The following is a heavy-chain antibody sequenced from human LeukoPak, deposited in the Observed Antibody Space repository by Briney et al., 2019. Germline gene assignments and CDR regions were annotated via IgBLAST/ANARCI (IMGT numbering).Heavy chain of an antibody. Sequence: SETLSLTCAVYGGSFSGYYWSWIRQPPGKGLEWIGEINHSGSTNYNPSLKSRVTISVDTSKNQFSLKLSSVTAADTAVYCCARDILTNLFDYWGQGTLVTVSS. J-gene: IGHJ4*02. CDR3: ARDILTNLFDY. D-gene: IGHD3-9*01. V-gene: IGHV4-34*01. CDR1: GGSFSGYY. CDR2: INHSGST.